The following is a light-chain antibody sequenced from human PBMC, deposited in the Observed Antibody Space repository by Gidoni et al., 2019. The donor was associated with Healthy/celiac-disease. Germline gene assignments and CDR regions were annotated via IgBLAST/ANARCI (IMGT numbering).Light chain of an antibody. Sequence: DIQMTQSPSTLSASVGDRVTITCRASQSSSSWLAWYQQKPGKAPKLLIYKASSLESGVPSRFSGSGSGTEFTLTISSLQHDDFATYYCQQYNSYPYTFGQGTKLEIK. CDR2: KAS. CDR3: QQYNSYPYT. J-gene: IGKJ2*01. CDR1: QSSSSW. V-gene: IGKV1-5*03.